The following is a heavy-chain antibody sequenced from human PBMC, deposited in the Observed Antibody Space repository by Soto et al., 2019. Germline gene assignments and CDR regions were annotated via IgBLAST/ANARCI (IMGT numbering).Heavy chain of an antibody. CDR2: TYYRSKWYY. CDR3: ARGEQYSGRIFDY. D-gene: IGHD1-26*01. Sequence: PSQTLSLTCAITGDSVSSNSAGWSWVRQSPSRGLEWLGRTYYRSKWYYEYAVSVRGRITINPDTSKDQYSLQLNSVTPEDTAVYFCARGEQYSGRIFDYWGQGTLVTVSS. CDR1: GDSVSSNSAG. V-gene: IGHV6-1*01. J-gene: IGHJ4*01.